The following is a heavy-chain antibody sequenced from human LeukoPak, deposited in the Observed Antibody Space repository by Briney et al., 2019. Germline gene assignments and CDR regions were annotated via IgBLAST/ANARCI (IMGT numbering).Heavy chain of an antibody. Sequence: GGSLRLSCVASGFTFRNYWMHWVRQAPGKGLEWVSGISGSGASTYSADFVKGRFTISRDTSKNTLYLQLNSLRAEDTAVYYCAKGGVSYTYYFDCWGQGTLVTVSS. CDR1: GFTFRNYW. J-gene: IGHJ4*02. V-gene: IGHV3-23*01. CDR2: ISGSGAST. D-gene: IGHD2-8*01. CDR3: AKGGVSYTYYFDC.